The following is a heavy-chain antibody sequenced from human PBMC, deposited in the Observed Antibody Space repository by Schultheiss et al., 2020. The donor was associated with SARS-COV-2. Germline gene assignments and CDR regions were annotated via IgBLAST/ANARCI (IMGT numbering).Heavy chain of an antibody. CDR3: ARLIGIAAPDDAFDI. CDR1: GYSFTSYW. V-gene: IGHV5-51*01. Sequence: GESLKISCKGSGYSFTSYWISWVRQMPGKGLEWMGIIYPGDSDTRYSPSFQGQVTISADKSISTAYLQWSSLKASYTAMYYCARLIGIAAPDDAFDIWGQGTMVTVSS. D-gene: IGHD6-13*01. J-gene: IGHJ3*02. CDR2: IYPGDSDT.